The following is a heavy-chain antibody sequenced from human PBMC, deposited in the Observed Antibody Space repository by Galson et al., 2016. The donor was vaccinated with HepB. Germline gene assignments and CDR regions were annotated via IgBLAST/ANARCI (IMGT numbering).Heavy chain of an antibody. V-gene: IGHV3-23*01. J-gene: IGHJ3*02. D-gene: IGHD6-25*01. CDR3: ARGTSGYAAFDI. CDR1: GFTLNTYA. Sequence: SLRLSCAASGFTLNTYAMSWVRQAPGKGLEWVSAGDGSTDTTYHADSVKGRLTLSRDNSRNSVSLQMNGLRVEDTAVYFCARGTSGYAAFDIWGQGTLVTVS. CDR2: GDGSTDTT.